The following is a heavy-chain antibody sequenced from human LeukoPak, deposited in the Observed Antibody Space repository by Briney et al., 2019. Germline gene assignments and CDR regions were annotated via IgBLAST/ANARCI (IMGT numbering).Heavy chain of an antibody. D-gene: IGHD4-17*01. V-gene: IGHV4-30-4*01. J-gene: IGHJ4*02. CDR3: ATSDYGVYYFDY. Sequence: SETLSLTCTVSGGSISSGDYYWSWIRQPPGKGLEWIGYIYYSGSTDYNPSLKSRVTISVDTSKNQFSLKLSSVTAADTAVYYCATSDYGVYYFDYWGQGTLVTVSS. CDR2: IYYSGST. CDR1: GGSISSGDYY.